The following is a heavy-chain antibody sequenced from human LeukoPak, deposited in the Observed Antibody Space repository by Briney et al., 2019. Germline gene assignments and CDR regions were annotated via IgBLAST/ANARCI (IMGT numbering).Heavy chain of an antibody. D-gene: IGHD5-18*01. CDR1: GFTFSSYA. Sequence: QPGASLRLSCAASGFTFSSYAMSWVRQAPGKGLEWVSAISGSGGSTYYADSVKGRFTISRDNSKNTLYLQVNSLRAEDTAVYYCAKDRLPTVDLVFDYWGQGTLVTVSS. J-gene: IGHJ4*02. CDR3: AKDRLPTVDLVFDY. V-gene: IGHV3-23*01. CDR2: ISGSGGST.